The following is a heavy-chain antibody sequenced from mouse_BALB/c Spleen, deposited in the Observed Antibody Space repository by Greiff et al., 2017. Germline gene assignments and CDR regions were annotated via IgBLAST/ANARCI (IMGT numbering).Heavy chain of an antibody. J-gene: IGHJ4*01. V-gene: IGHV2-2*02. CDR1: GFSLTSYG. Sequence: VKLVESGPGLVQPSQSLSITCTVSGFSLTSYGVHWVRQSPGKGLEWLGVIWSGGSTDYNAAFISRLSISKDNSKSQVFFKMNSLQANDTAIYYCARNWGLLRDYAMDYWGQGTSVTVSS. D-gene: IGHD2-3*01. CDR2: IWSGGST. CDR3: ARNWGLLRDYAMDY.